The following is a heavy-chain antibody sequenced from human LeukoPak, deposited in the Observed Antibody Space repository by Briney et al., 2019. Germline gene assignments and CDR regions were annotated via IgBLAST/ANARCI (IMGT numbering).Heavy chain of an antibody. D-gene: IGHD3-10*01. J-gene: IGHJ5*02. V-gene: IGHV1-2*02. CDR3: ARGGCCNWFDP. CDR2: INPKSGGT. CDR1: GYTFTGYH. Sequence: ASVKVSCKASGYTFTGYHMHWVRQAPGQGLEWMGWINPKSGGTNYAQKFQGRVTMTRDTSINTAYMELSSLRSDDTAVYYCARGGCCNWFDPWGQGTLVTVSS.